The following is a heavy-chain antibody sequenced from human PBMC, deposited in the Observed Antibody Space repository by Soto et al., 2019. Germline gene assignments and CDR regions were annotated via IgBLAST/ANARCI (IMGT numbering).Heavy chain of an antibody. Sequence: SETLSLTCTVSGGSISSSSYYWGWIRQPPGKGLEWIGSIYYSGSTYYNPSLKSRVTISVDTSKNQFSLKLSAVTAADTAVYYCARIRVVAVTLGPYYFDYWGQGTLVTVSS. J-gene: IGHJ4*02. D-gene: IGHD2-15*01. V-gene: IGHV4-39*01. CDR3: ARIRVVAVTLGPYYFDY. CDR1: GGSISSSSYY. CDR2: IYYSGST.